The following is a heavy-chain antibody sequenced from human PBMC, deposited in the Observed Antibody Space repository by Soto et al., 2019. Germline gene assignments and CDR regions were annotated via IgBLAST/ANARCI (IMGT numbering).Heavy chain of an antibody. J-gene: IGHJ5*02. CDR2: IIPIFGTA. Sequence: SVKVYCKAGGGTFSSYAISWVRQAPGQGLEWMGGIIPIFGTANYAQKFQVRVTITADKSTSTAYMGLSSLRSEDTAVYYCASYYYDSSGYYPVLAPWGQGTLVTVSS. D-gene: IGHD3-22*01. V-gene: IGHV1-69*06. CDR1: GGTFSSYA. CDR3: ASYYYDSSGYYPVLAP.